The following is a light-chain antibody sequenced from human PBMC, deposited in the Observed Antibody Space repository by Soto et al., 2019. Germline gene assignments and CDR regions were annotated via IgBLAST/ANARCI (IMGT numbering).Light chain of an antibody. J-gene: IGLJ2*01. Sequence: QSALTQPASVSGSPGESITISCTGTSSDVGTYNLVTWYQQHPGRVPKLILYEGNKRPSGVSSRFSASKSGNTASLTISGLQAEDEADYFCCSSAPSRTLLFGGGTKLTVL. V-gene: IGLV2-23*01. CDR3: CSSAPSRTLL. CDR1: SSDVGTYNL. CDR2: EGN.